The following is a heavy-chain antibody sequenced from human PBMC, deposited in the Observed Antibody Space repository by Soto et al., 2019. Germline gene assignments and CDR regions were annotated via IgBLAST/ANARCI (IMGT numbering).Heavy chain of an antibody. Sequence: ASVKVSCKASGYTFTGYYMHWVRQAPGQGLEWMGWINPNSGGTNYAQKFQGRVTMTRDTSISTAYMELSRLRSDDTAVYYCARDQGYVDTAMVVPLDAFDIWGQGTMVTVSS. D-gene: IGHD5-18*01. V-gene: IGHV1-2*02. CDR2: INPNSGGT. CDR3: ARDQGYVDTAMVVPLDAFDI. CDR1: GYTFTGYY. J-gene: IGHJ3*02.